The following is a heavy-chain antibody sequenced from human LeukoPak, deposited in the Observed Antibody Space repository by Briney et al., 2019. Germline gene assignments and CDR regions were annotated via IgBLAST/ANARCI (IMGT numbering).Heavy chain of an antibody. V-gene: IGHV3-7*01. J-gene: IGHJ6*02. CDR1: GFTFSSYW. CDR2: IKQDGSEK. Sequence: GGSLRLSCAASGFTFSSYWMSWVRQAPGKGLEWVANIKQDGSEKYYVDSVKGRFTISRDNAKNSLYLQMNSLRAEDTAVYFCARVMITFGGVMGMDVWGQGTTVTVSS. CDR3: ARVMITFGGVMGMDV. D-gene: IGHD3-16*01.